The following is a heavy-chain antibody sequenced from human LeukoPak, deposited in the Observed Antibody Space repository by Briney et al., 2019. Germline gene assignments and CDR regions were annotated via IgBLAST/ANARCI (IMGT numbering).Heavy chain of an antibody. CDR3: AREALGEEGYSGYDYFDY. Sequence: GGSLRLSCAASGFTFSDYYMSWIRQAPGKGLEWVSSISSSSSYIYYADSVKGRFTISRDNAKNSLYLQMNSLRAEDTAVYYCAREALGEEGYSGYDYFDYWGQGTLVTVSS. CDR2: ISSSSSYI. J-gene: IGHJ4*02. CDR1: GFTFSDYY. D-gene: IGHD5-12*01. V-gene: IGHV3-11*06.